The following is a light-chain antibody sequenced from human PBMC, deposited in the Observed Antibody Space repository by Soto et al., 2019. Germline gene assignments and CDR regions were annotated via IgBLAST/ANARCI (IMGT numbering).Light chain of an antibody. CDR3: QQYHSYPAS. Sequence: DIQMTQSPSSLSASVGDRVTITCRASQGISSFLAWFQQKPGKAPKSLIYDASTLQSGVSSRFXGSGXDXXXXXXXXSXXXXDFATYXCQQYHSYPASFGQGTKVEIK. CDR1: QGISSF. V-gene: IGKV1-16*01. CDR2: DAS. J-gene: IGKJ1*01.